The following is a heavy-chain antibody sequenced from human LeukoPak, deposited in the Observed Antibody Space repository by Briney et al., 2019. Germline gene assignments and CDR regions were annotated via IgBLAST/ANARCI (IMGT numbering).Heavy chain of an antibody. CDR3: ARDLGYSNNL. Sequence: ASVKVSCKASGYTFTSYDINWVRQATGQGLEWMGWMNPNSGNTGYAQKFQGRVTITRNTSISTAYMDLSRLRSDDTAVYYCARDLGYSNNLWGQGTLVTVSS. CDR2: MNPNSGNT. D-gene: IGHD6-13*01. V-gene: IGHV1-8*03. CDR1: GYTFTSYD. J-gene: IGHJ4*02.